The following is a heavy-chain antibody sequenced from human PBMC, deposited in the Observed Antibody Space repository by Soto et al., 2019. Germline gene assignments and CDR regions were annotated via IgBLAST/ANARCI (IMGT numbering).Heavy chain of an antibody. CDR3: ASRSSGWYFDY. D-gene: IGHD6-19*01. Sequence: EVQLLESGGGLVQPGGSLRLSCAASGFTLSRYAMNWVRQAPGKGLEWVSDISGSGSSTYYADSVKGRFTISRDNSKNTPYLQMNSLRAEDTAVYYCASRSSGWYFDYWGQGTLVTVSS. V-gene: IGHV3-23*01. CDR1: GFTLSRYA. J-gene: IGHJ4*02. CDR2: ISGSGSST.